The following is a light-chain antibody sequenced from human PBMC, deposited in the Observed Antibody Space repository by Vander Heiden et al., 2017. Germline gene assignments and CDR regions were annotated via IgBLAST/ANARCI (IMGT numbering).Light chain of an antibody. V-gene: IGLV2-14*01. CDR3: SAYTSSITLL. CDR1: SSDVGCYNY. Sequence: QSVLTKHGSVSGSPGQSITIAWTGTSSDVGCYNYVTLHQQHPGKAPHLMIYAVSNRPSEVSNRFSGSKSGNTAPLTISWHQAEDEADYYCSAYTSSITLLFGTGTKLTVL. J-gene: IGLJ1*01. CDR2: AVS.